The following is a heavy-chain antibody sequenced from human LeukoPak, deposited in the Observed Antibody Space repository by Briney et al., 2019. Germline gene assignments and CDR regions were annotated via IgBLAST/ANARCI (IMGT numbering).Heavy chain of an antibody. CDR3: ASIITGINRYFDY. Sequence: KASETLSLTCAVYGVSFSGYYWSWIRQPPGKGLEWIGEINHSGSTNYNPSLKSRVTISVDTSKNQFSLKLSSVTAADTAVYYCASIITGINRYFDYWGQGTLVTVSS. V-gene: IGHV4-34*01. D-gene: IGHD1-20*01. J-gene: IGHJ4*02. CDR1: GVSFSGYY. CDR2: INHSGST.